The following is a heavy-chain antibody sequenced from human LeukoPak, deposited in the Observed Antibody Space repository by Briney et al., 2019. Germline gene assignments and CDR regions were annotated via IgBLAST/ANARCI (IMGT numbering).Heavy chain of an antibody. CDR1: GYIFDNLG. D-gene: IGHD5-18*01. Sequence: EASGKVSCKASGYIFDNLGISWVRRAPGQGLEWRGWISPYTGETNHAQKFEGRVTMTTDTSASTASMELRGLRSDDTAVYYCARDGESHSYGLAYMDVWGKGTTVTVSS. CDR3: ARDGESHSYGLAYMDV. CDR2: ISPYTGET. J-gene: IGHJ6*03. V-gene: IGHV1-18*01.